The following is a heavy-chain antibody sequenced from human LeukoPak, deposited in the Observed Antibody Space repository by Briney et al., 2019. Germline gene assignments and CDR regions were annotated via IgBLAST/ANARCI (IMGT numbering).Heavy chain of an antibody. CDR2: IYTSGST. D-gene: IGHD3-10*01. V-gene: IGHV4-4*07. Sequence: PSETLSLTCTVSGGSISSYYWSWIRQPAGKGLEWIGRIYTSGSTNYNPSLKSRVTMSVDTSKNQFSLKLSSVTAADTAVYYCGSLHQVRGLTVFDYWGQGTLVTVSS. J-gene: IGHJ4*02. CDR1: GGSISSYY. CDR3: GSLHQVRGLTVFDY.